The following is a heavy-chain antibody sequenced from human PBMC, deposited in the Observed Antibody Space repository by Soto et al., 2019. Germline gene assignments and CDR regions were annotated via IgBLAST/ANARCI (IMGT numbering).Heavy chain of an antibody. V-gene: IGHV3-15*01. CDR2: IKSKTDGERT. CDR3: ITGYVRVGRDFWSGFFVH. J-gene: IGHJ4*02. Sequence: GGSLRLSCAASGFSFSNAWMSWVRQAPGKGLEWVGRIKSKTDGERTDYAAPVKGRFTISRDDSKSTVYLQMNSLEPEDTAIYYCITGYVRVGRDFWSGFFVHWGQGTQVTVSS. D-gene: IGHD3-3*01. CDR1: GFSFSNAW.